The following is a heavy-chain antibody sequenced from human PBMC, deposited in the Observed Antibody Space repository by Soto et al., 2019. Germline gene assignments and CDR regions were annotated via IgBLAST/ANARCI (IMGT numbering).Heavy chain of an antibody. Sequence: QVQLVQSGAEVKKPGSSVKVSCKASGGTFSSYAISWVRQAPGQGLEWMGGIIPIFGTANYAQKFQGRVTITAEESTSIAYMELRSMRSEETAVYYCARGQYVAAAGNYYYYGMDVWGQGTTVTVSS. J-gene: IGHJ6*02. D-gene: IGHD6-13*01. V-gene: IGHV1-69*01. CDR2: IIPIFGTA. CDR3: ARGQYVAAAGNYYYYGMDV. CDR1: GGTFSSYA.